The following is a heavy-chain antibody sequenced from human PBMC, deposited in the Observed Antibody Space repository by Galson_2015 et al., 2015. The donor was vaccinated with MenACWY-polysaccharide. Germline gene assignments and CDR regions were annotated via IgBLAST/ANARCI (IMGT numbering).Heavy chain of an antibody. CDR1: GFTFSSYG. Sequence: SLRLSCAASGFTFSSYGMHWVRQAPGKGLEWVAVMAHDGSSKYYADSVKGRFTISRDNSKNTLYLQMDSLRAEDTAVYYCAKEAVLNTMVQGFDYWGQGILVTVSS. CDR2: MAHDGSSK. CDR3: AKEAVLNTMVQGFDY. J-gene: IGHJ4*02. D-gene: IGHD3-10*01. V-gene: IGHV3-30*18.